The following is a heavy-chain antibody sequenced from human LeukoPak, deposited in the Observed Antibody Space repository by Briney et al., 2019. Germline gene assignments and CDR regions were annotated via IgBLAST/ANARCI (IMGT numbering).Heavy chain of an antibody. CDR1: GFTFSDYY. CDR2: IDYSGITV. V-gene: IGHV3-11*04. Sequence: SGGSLRLSCAASGFTFSDYYMSWIRQAPGKGLEWISYIDYSGITVYYADSVKGRFTISRDNSKNSLYLQMNSLRAEDTAVYYCARGSGGYSYGYSSSVAAEFDYWGQGTLVTVSS. J-gene: IGHJ4*02. D-gene: IGHD5-18*01. CDR3: ARGSGGYSYGYSSSVAAEFDY.